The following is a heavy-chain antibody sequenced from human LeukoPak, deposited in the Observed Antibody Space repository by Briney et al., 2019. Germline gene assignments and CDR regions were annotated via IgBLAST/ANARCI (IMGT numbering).Heavy chain of an antibody. CDR1: GYSFTSYW. J-gene: IGHJ4*02. Sequence: PGESLKISCKGSGYSFTSYWIGWVRQMPGKGLEWMGIIYPGDSDTRYSPSFQGQVTISVDKSISTAYLQWSSLKASDTAMYYCARSGYSSGWYVGSFDYWGQGTLVTVSS. CDR2: IYPGDSDT. V-gene: IGHV5-51*01. D-gene: IGHD6-19*01. CDR3: ARSGYSSGWYVGSFDY.